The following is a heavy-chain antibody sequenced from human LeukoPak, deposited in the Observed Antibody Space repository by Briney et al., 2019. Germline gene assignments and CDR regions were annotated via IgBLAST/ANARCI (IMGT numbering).Heavy chain of an antibody. D-gene: IGHD3-22*01. J-gene: IGHJ4*02. V-gene: IGHV1-2*02. CDR1: GYTFTGYY. CDR3: ASSITMIVVVTPAPNFDY. Sequence: ASVKVSCKASGYTFTGYYMHWGRQAPGQGLGWMGWINPNSGGTKYAQKLQGRVTMTRDTSISTAYMELSRLRSDDTAVYYCASSITMIVVVTPAPNFDYWGQGTLVTVSS. CDR2: INPNSGGT.